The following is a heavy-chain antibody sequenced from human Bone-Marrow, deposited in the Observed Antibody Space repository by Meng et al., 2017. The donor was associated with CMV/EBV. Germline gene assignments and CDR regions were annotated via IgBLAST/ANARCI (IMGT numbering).Heavy chain of an antibody. CDR3: AGEIDI. Sequence: SETLSLTCAVYGTFFSDYSWTWIRHSPRKGLEWIGQINHRGSTNFNPSLMGRVTMSVDSSKEQFSLRLTTVTAADTAVYYCAGEIDIWGQGTAVTVSS. D-gene: IGHD2-21*01. V-gene: IGHV4-34*01. CDR1: GTFFSDYS. CDR2: INHRGST. J-gene: IGHJ4*02.